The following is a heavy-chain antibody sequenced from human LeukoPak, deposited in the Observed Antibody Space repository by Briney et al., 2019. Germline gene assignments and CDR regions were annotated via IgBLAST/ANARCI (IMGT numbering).Heavy chain of an antibody. D-gene: IGHD3-10*01. J-gene: IGHJ4*02. CDR2: INPNSGGT. CDR1: GYTITGYY. V-gene: IGHV1-2*02. CDR3: ARSFVLLWFGELSGYFDY. Sequence: GASVKVSCKASGYTITGYYMHWVRQAPGQGLEWMGWINPNSGGTNYAQKFQGRVTMTRDTSISTAYMELSRLRSDDTAVYYCARSFVLLWFGELSGYFDYWGQGTLVTVSS.